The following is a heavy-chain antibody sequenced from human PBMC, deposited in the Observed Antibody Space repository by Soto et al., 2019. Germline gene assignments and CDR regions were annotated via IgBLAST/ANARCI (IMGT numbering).Heavy chain of an antibody. CDR3: ARRAAGGYDTYYNSWFDP. V-gene: IGHV4-34*01. Sequence: SETLSLPCAVYGGSFSGYYCSWIRQPPWRGLEWIGEINHSGTTNNNPSRKSRVTISVDTSKNQFSLKLSSVTAADTALYYCARRAAGGYDTYYNSWFDPWGQGTLVTVSS. CDR2: INHSGTT. D-gene: IGHD3-10*01. J-gene: IGHJ5*02. CDR1: GGSFSGYY.